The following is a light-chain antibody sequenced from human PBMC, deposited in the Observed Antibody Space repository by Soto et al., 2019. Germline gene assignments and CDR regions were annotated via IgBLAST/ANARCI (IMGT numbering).Light chain of an antibody. J-gene: IGKJ1*01. CDR2: GAS. Sequence: EIVMTQSPATLSVSPGERATLSCRVSQSVTTNLAWYQQNPGQAPRLLIYGASTRATGIPARFSGSGSGTESTLTLSSLQSEDFAVYYCQQYNNWPWTFGQGTKVEIK. CDR1: QSVTTN. CDR3: QQYNNWPWT. V-gene: IGKV3-15*01.